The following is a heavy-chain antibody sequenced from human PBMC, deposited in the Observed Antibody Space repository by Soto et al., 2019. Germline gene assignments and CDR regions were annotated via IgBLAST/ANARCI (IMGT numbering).Heavy chain of an antibody. CDR1: GFSFSHYW. CDR2: ISPDGRTT. CDR3: ADSWLPTSY. J-gene: IGHJ4*02. D-gene: IGHD3-10*01. Sequence: HPGGSLRLSCAASGFSFSHYWMHWARQAPGKGLVWVSRISPDGRTTTYADSVKGRFTISKDNAKSTLYLQMNSLTVEDGAVYYCADSWLPTSYWGPGTLVTVSS. V-gene: IGHV3-74*01.